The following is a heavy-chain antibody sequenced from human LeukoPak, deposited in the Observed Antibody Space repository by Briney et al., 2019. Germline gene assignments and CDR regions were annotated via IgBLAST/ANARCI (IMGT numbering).Heavy chain of an antibody. CDR3: ARGTLYSGWSYYFDS. Sequence: SETLSLTCTVSGGSIPISTYYWGWVRQPPGKGLEWIGSIYYSGTTKYNPSLKSRVTISVDNSNNKCSLRLSSVTAADTALYYCARGTLYSGWSYYFDSWGQGTLVTVSS. CDR2: IYYSGTT. V-gene: IGHV4-39*07. D-gene: IGHD6-19*01. CDR1: GGSIPISTYY. J-gene: IGHJ4*02.